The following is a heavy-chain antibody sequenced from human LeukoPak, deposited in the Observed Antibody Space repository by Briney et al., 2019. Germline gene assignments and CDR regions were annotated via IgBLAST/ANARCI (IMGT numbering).Heavy chain of an antibody. D-gene: IGHD6-25*01. V-gene: IGHV3-30*04. CDR3: ARDRHIAAAGYYFDY. CDR2: IADDGKDK. J-gene: IGHJ4*02. CDR1: GFTFSTYP. Sequence: GGSLRLSCAASGFTFSTYPMHWVRQAPGRGLEWVAVIADDGKDKHYVESVKGRFTISRDNSKNTLYLQMNSLRVEDTAVYYCARDRHIAAAGYYFDYWGQGTLVTVSS.